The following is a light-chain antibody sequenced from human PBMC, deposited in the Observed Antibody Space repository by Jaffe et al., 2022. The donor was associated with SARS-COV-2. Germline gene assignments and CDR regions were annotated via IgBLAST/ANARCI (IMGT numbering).Light chain of an antibody. CDR1: SSDVGAYNY. J-gene: IGLJ1*01. CDR3: NSFTSSGTYV. CDR2: DVS. V-gene: IGLV2-14*03. Sequence: QSALTQPASVSGSPGQSITISCTGTSSDVGAYNYVSWYQQHPAKAPLLLISDVSNRPSGVSSRFSGSKSGNTASLTISGLQAEDEADYYCNSFTSSGTYVFGTGTKVTVL.